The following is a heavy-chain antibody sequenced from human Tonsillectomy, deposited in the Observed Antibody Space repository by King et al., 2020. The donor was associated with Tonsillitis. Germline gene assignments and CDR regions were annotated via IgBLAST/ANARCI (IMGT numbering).Heavy chain of an antibody. CDR1: RFTFSDYY. Sequence: VQLVESGGGLVKPGGSLRLSCAASRFTFSDYYISWIRQAPGKGLEWLSYISGSNIYTNYADSVKGRFTISRDNAKKSVYLQMNSLRAEDTAVYYCARAGDVYSHSDSWGQGTLVTVSS. CDR3: ARAGDVYSHSDS. CDR2: ISGSNIYT. J-gene: IGHJ4*02. D-gene: IGHD5-24*01. V-gene: IGHV3-11*06.